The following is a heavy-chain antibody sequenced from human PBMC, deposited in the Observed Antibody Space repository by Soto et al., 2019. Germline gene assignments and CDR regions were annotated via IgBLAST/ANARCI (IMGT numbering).Heavy chain of an antibody. CDR1: GYTFTSYG. CDR2: ISAYNGNT. Sequence: ASVKVSCKASGYTFTSYGISWVRQAPGQGLEWMGWISAYNGNTNYAQKLQGRVTMTTDTSTSTAYMELRSLRSDDTAVYYCVRDPPIDEVPDPPSYYGMGAPGKATTVTLS. J-gene: IGHJ6*01. D-gene: IGHD2-2*01. CDR3: VRDPPIDEVPDPPSYYGMGA. V-gene: IGHV1-18*04.